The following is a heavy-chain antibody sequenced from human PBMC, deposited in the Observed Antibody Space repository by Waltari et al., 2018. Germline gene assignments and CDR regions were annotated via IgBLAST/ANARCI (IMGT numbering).Heavy chain of an antibody. Sequence: QVQVMQSGAEMKPPGSSVKVSCTVSGDTFTRYAVSWVRQAPGQGLEWMGRIVPVLQMTNYAQRFRGRITLTASTSATTAFMDLSGLRSEDTAVYYCALSPQQLLAFDFWGQGTMVTVSS. CDR2: IVPVLQMT. CDR1: GDTFTRYA. D-gene: IGHD6-13*01. J-gene: IGHJ3*01. V-gene: IGHV1-69*04. CDR3: ALSPQQLLAFDF.